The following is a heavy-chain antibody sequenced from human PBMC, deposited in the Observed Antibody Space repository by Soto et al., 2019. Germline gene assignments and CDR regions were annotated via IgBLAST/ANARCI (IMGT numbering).Heavy chain of an antibody. J-gene: IGHJ6*02. V-gene: IGHV3-23*01. CDR3: AKARQAQSHYYYGMDV. CDR1: GFSFFSYT. CDR2: ISGTGYGT. D-gene: IGHD6-19*01. Sequence: GGSLRLSCAGAGFSFFSYTMTWVRQAPGKGLEWVSGISGTGYGTYYADSVKGRFTISRDSSNNTLYLQMNSLRGEDTAIYYCAKARQAQSHYYYGMDVWGQGTPVTVSS.